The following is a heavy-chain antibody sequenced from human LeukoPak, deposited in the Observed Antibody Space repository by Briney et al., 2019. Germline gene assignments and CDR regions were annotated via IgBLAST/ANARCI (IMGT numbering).Heavy chain of an antibody. D-gene: IGHD3-22*01. CDR2: IWYDGSNK. Sequence: GGSLRLSCAASGFTFSSYGMHWVRQAPGRGLEWVAVIWYDGSNKYYADSVKGRFTISRDNSKNTLYLQMNSLRAEDTAVYYCAKDLVDYYHSSGYFXYWGQGTLVTVS. V-gene: IGHV3-33*06. CDR3: AKDLVDYYHSSGYFXY. CDR1: GFTFSSYG. J-gene: IGHJ4*02.